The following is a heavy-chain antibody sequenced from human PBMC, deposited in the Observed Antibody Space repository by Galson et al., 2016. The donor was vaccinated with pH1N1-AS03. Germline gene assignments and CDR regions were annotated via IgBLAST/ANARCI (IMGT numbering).Heavy chain of an antibody. J-gene: IGHJ2*01. CDR1: GVSTSGGNSY. D-gene: IGHD4-23*01. CDR2: IDASGST. V-gene: IGHV4-61*02. CDR3: AREVTPKHRYFDL. Sequence: TLSLTCTVSGVSTSGGNSYWTWIRQAAGQGLEWIGRIDASGSTNYSPSLKTRVTISLDTSSNEFSLKLRSVTAADTAMYYCAREVTPKHRYFDLWGRGTLVTVSS.